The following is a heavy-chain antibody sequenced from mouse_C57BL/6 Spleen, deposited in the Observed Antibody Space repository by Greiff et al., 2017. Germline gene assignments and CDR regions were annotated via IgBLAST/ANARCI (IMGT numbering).Heavy chain of an antibody. Sequence: QSCKASGYTFTSYWMHWVKQRPGRGLEWIGRIDPNSGGTKYNEKFKSKATLTVDKPSSTAYMQLSSLTSEDSAVYYCARSDYDYDGTWFAYWGQGTLVTVSA. J-gene: IGHJ3*01. D-gene: IGHD2-4*01. CDR1: GYTFTSYW. V-gene: IGHV1-72*01. CDR2: IDPNSGGT. CDR3: ARSDYDYDGTWFAY.